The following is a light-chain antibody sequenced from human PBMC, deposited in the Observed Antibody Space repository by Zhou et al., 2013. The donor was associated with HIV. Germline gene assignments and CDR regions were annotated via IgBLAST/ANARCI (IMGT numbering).Light chain of an antibody. Sequence: EIVMTQSPATLSVSPGGRATLSCRASQSVSSNLAWYQQKPGQAPRLLIYDTSTRATGSPARFSGSGSGTDFTLTISSMQSEDFAVYYCQQYNKWPRTFGQGTKVEIE. CDR1: QSVSSN. J-gene: IGKJ1*01. CDR2: DTS. CDR3: QQYNKWPRT. V-gene: IGKV3-15*01.